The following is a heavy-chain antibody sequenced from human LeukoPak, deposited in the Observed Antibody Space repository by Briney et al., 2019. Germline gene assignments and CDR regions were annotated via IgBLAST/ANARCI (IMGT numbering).Heavy chain of an antibody. Sequence: GGSLRLSCAASGFTFSSYSMNWVRQAPGKGLEWVSSISSSSSYIYYADSVKGRFTISRDNAKNSLYLQMNSLRAEDTAVYYCARVREGPIVVVPADPFDYWGQGTLVTVSS. CDR1: GFTFSSYS. V-gene: IGHV3-21*01. CDR3: ARVREGPIVVVPADPFDY. CDR2: ISSSSSYI. D-gene: IGHD2-2*01. J-gene: IGHJ4*02.